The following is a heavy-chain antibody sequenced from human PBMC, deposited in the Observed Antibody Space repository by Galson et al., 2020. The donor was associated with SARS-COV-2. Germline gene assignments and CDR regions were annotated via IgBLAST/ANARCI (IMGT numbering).Heavy chain of an antibody. Sequence: TGGSLRLSCAASGFTFSSYSMNWVRQAPGKGLEWVSSISSSSSYIYYADSVKGRFTISRDNAKNSLYLQMNSLRAEDTAVYYCAVALNKPDRRYSCATYAVDYWCQGALVTFSS. J-gene: IGHJ4*02. CDR3: AVALNKPDRRYSCATYAVDY. CDR2: ISSSSSYI. V-gene: IGHV3-21*01. D-gene: IGHD5-18*01. CDR1: GFTFSSYS.